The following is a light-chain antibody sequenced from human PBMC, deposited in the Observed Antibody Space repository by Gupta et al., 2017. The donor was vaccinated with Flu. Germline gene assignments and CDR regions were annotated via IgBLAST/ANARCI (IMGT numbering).Light chain of an antibody. Sequence: SSNIGKNYVSWYQQLPGTAPKLLIYENDKRPSGIPDRFSGSKSGTSATLGITGLQTGDEADYYCATGDDSLYTVVFGGGTKLTVL. CDR1: SSNIGKNY. CDR3: ATGDDSLYTVV. V-gene: IGLV1-51*02. CDR2: END. J-gene: IGLJ3*02.